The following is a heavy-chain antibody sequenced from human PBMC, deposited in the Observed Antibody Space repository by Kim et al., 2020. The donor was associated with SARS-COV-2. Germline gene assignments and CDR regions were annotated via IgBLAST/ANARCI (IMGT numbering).Heavy chain of an antibody. CDR2: IYYSGST. CDR1: GGSISSYY. CDR3: ARAGIIRGGDDGFDP. J-gene: IGHJ5*02. V-gene: IGHV4-59*01. D-gene: IGHD2-21*02. Sequence: SETLSLTCTVSGGSISSYYWSWIRQPPGKGLEWIGYIYYSGSTNYNPSLKSRVTISVDTSKNQFSLKLSSVTAADTAVYYCARAGIIRGGDDGFDPWGQGTLVTVSS.